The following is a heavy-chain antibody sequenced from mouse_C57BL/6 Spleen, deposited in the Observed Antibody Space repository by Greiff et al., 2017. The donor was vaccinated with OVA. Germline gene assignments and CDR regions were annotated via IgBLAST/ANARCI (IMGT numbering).Heavy chain of an antibody. Sequence: QVQLQQPGAELVKPGASVKMSCKASGYTFTSYWITWVKQRPGQGLEWIGDIYPGSGSTNYNEKFKSKATLTVDTSTSTAYMQLSSLTSEDAAVYYCARSGDGPPKDWGQGTTLTVSS. CDR3: ARSGDGPPKD. V-gene: IGHV1-55*01. CDR2: IYPGSGST. CDR1: GYTFTSYW. J-gene: IGHJ2*01. D-gene: IGHD2-3*01.